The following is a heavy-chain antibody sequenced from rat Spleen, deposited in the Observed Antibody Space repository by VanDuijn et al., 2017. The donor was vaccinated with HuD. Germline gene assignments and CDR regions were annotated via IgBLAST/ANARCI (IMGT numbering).Heavy chain of an antibody. CDR3: AKDAYYYDGSYYFDY. V-gene: IGHV5-29*01. Sequence: EVQLVESDGGLVQPGRSLKLSCAASGFTFSDYYMAWVRQAPTKGLEWVATISYDGSGTYYRDSVKGRFTMSRDNAKSTLYLQMDSLRSEDTATYYCAKDAYYYDGSYYFDYWGQGVMVTVSS. D-gene: IGHD1-12*02. CDR1: GFTFSDYY. J-gene: IGHJ2*01. CDR2: ISYDGSGT.